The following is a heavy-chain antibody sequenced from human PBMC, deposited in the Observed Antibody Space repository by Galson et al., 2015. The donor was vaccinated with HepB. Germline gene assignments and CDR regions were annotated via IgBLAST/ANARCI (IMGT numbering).Heavy chain of an antibody. Sequence: LSLTCTVSGGSVSSGSYYWSWIRQPPGKGLEWIGYIYYSGSTNYNPSLKSRVTISVDTSKNQFSLKLNSVTAADTAVYYCARESKGYYYDSGAYSTPPFYGMDVWGQGTTVTVSS. CDR3: ARESKGYYYDSGAYSTPPFYGMDV. V-gene: IGHV4-61*01. CDR1: GGSVSSGSYY. CDR2: IYYSGST. D-gene: IGHD3-22*01. J-gene: IGHJ6*02.